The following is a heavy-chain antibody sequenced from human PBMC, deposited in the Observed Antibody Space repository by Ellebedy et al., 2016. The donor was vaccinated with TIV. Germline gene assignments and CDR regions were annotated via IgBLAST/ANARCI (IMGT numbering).Heavy chain of an antibody. V-gene: IGHV3-23*01. D-gene: IGHD3-16*01. CDR3: ARDPVGFGRAFDV. Sequence: GESLKISCTASGFTFRSYAMSWVRQAPGKGLEWVAAVNGGGFVIAYADSVKGRFTISRDNSKDSLFLQMNSLRAEDTAIYFCARDPVGFGRAFDVWGQGTMVTVSS. CDR2: VNGGGFVI. CDR1: GFTFRSYA. J-gene: IGHJ3*01.